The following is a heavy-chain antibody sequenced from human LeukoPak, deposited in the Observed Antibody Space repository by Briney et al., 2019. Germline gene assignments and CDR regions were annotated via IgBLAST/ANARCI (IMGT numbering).Heavy chain of an antibody. Sequence: GESLKISCKGSGYSFTSYWIGWVRQMPGKGLEWMGIIYPGDSDTRYSPSFQGQVTISADKSISTAYLQWSSLKASDTAMYYCARDSGGSGSPYYFDYWGQGTLVTVSS. CDR2: IYPGDSDT. J-gene: IGHJ4*02. D-gene: IGHD1-26*01. CDR1: GYSFTSYW. V-gene: IGHV5-51*01. CDR3: ARDSGGSGSPYYFDY.